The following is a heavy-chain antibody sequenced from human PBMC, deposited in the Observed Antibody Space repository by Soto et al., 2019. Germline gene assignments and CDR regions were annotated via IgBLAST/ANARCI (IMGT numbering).Heavy chain of an antibody. V-gene: IGHV3-48*02. Sequence: PGGSLRLSCAASGFTFSSFHMNWVRQAPGRGLEWVAYITSSSDTIYYSDSVKGRFTISRDNGKNSLFLQMNSLRDEDTAVYYCAKNPGYYYDSTGYHFDDWGQGTLVTVSS. J-gene: IGHJ4*02. CDR3: AKNPGYYYDSTGYHFDD. D-gene: IGHD3-22*01. CDR1: GFTFSSFH. CDR2: ITSSSDTI.